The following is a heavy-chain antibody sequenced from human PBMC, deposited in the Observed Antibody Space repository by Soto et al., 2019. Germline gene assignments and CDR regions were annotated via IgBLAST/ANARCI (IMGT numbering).Heavy chain of an antibody. V-gene: IGHV4-59*01. CDR2: IFYARTT. CDR3: ARHDIIAKLQNGMGV. D-gene: IGHD1-26*01. CDR1: GGCIIGYY. Sequence: ALETLSLTCTVCGGCIIGYYRSWMRQPAGKVLEWIGYIFYARTTFYPPSLKSRVTISVDTSKNHFSLKLTSVTSADTAVYYCARHDIIAKLQNGMGVWGQGTMVTVSS. J-gene: IGHJ3*01.